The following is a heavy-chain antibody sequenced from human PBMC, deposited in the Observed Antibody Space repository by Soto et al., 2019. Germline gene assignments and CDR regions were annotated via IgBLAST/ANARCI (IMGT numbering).Heavy chain of an antibody. D-gene: IGHD3-22*01. CDR3: TTDITMIVVDQWAIYYYYGMDV. CDR1: GFTFSNAW. V-gene: IGHV3-15*01. J-gene: IGHJ6*02. CDR2: IKSKTDGGTT. Sequence: GGSLRLSCAASGFTFSNAWMSWVRQAPGKGLEWVGRIKSKTDGGTTDYAAPVKGRFTISRDDSKNTLYLQMNSLKTEDTAVYYCTTDITMIVVDQWAIYYYYGMDVWGQGTTVTVSS.